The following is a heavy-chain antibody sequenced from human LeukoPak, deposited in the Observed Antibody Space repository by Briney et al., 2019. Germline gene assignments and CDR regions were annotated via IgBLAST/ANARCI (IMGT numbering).Heavy chain of an antibody. CDR3: ARDYYDSSGYYDDAFDI. CDR2: IFYSGST. CDR1: GGSISTSNYY. D-gene: IGHD3-22*01. V-gene: IGHV4-39*07. J-gene: IGHJ3*02. Sequence: SETLSLTCTVSGGSISTSNYYWGWIRQPPGKGLEWIGNIFYSGSTYYNPSLKSRVTISVDTSKNQFSLKLSSVTAADTAVCYCARDYYDSSGYYDDAFDIWGQGTMVTVSS.